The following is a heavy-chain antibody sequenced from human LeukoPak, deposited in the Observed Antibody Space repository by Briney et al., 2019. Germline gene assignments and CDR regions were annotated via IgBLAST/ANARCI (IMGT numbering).Heavy chain of an antibody. CDR3: VKAAGGTYYRIFDP. Sequence: GGSLRLSCTASGFTLSGFATSWVRQSPGKGLEWVSGITDSGENTYYADSVKGRFTISRDNSNNMVFLQMNSLRVEDMAKYYCVKAAGGTYYRIFDPWGQGVLVTVSS. V-gene: IGHV3-23*01. J-gene: IGHJ5*02. CDR2: ITDSGENT. CDR1: GFTLSGFA. D-gene: IGHD1-26*01.